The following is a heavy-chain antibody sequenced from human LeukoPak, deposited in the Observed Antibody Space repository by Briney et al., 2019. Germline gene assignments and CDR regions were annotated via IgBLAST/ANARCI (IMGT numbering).Heavy chain of an antibody. CDR3: ARGGYQLLWY. Sequence: PGGSLRLSCAASGFTFSTYWMSWVRQAPGTGLEWVASIKQDGSEKSYVDSVKGRFTISRDNAKNSLYLQMNSLRDEDTAVYYCARGGYQLLWYWGQGTLVTVSS. V-gene: IGHV3-7*04. J-gene: IGHJ4*02. CDR1: GFTFSTYW. D-gene: IGHD2-2*01. CDR2: IKQDGSEK.